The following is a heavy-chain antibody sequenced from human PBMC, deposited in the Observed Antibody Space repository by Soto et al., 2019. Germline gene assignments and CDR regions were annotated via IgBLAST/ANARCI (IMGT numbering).Heavy chain of an antibody. Sequence: GASVKVSCKASGGTFSSYTISWVRQAPGQGLEWMGRIIPILGIANYAQKFQGRVTITADKSTSTAYMELSSLRSEDTAVYYCVLRSLGYNWNDVYYWGQGTLVTVSS. CDR1: GGTFSSYT. V-gene: IGHV1-69*02. CDR3: VLRSLGYNWNDVYY. D-gene: IGHD1-20*01. CDR2: IIPILGIA. J-gene: IGHJ4*02.